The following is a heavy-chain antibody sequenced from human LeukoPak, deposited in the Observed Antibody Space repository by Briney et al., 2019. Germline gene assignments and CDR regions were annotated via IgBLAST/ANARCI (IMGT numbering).Heavy chain of an antibody. CDR1: GFTFSSYG. CDR3: AKELYYYDSRETCYFDY. Sequence: GGSLRLSCAASGFTFSSYGMHWVRQAPGKGLEWVAVIWYDGSNKYYADSVKGRFTISRDNSKNTLYLQMNSLRAEDTAVYYCAKELYYYDSRETCYFDYWGQGTLVTVSS. D-gene: IGHD3-22*01. CDR2: IWYDGSNK. V-gene: IGHV3-33*06. J-gene: IGHJ4*02.